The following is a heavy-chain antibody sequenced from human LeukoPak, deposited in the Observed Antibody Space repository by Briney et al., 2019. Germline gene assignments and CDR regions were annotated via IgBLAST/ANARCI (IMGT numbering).Heavy chain of an antibody. D-gene: IGHD1-26*01. CDR2: ISAYNGNT. Sequence: ASVKVSCKASGYTFTSYGISWVRQAPGQGLEWMGWISAYNGNTNYAQKLQGRVTMTTDTSTSTAYMELRSLRSDDTAVYYCARPYSVSYLGGYYFDYWGQGTLVTVSS. J-gene: IGHJ4*02. CDR3: ARPYSVSYLGGYYFDY. CDR1: GYTFTSYG. V-gene: IGHV1-18*01.